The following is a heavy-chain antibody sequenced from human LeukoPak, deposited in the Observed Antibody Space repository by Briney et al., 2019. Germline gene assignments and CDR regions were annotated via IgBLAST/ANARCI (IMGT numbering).Heavy chain of an antibody. CDR2: NYYTGST. CDR3: ARGQQLVQYYFDY. J-gene: IGHJ4*02. Sequence: SETLSLTCTVSGGSISSYYWSWIPQPPGKGLEWIAYNYYTGSTNYNPSLKSRVTMSVDTSKNQFSLKLSSVTAADTAVYYCARGQQLVQYYFDYWGQGTLVTVSS. CDR1: GGSISSYY. V-gene: IGHV4-59*01. D-gene: IGHD6-13*01.